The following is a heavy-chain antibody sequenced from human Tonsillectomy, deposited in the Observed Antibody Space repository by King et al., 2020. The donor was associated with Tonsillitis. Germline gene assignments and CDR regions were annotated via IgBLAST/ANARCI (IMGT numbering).Heavy chain of an antibody. CDR1: GGSISSSSYY. D-gene: IGHD3-10*01. V-gene: IGHV4-39*01. Sequence: QLQESGPGLGKPSETLSLTCTVSGGSISSSSYYWGWIRQPPGKGLEWIGSIYYSGSTYYNPSLKSRVTISVDTSKNQFSLKLSSVTAADTAVYYCAIHRGLSITMVRGVISPPYYMDVWGKGTTVTVSS. CDR3: AIHRGLSITMVRGVISPPYYMDV. J-gene: IGHJ6*03. CDR2: IYYSGST.